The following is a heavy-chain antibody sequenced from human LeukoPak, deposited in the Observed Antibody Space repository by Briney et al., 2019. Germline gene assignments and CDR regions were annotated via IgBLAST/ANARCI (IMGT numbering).Heavy chain of an antibody. J-gene: IGHJ4*02. CDR3: ARDLARRAFDWLDTEPYFDY. CDR2: ISAYNGNT. V-gene: IGHV1-18*01. Sequence: GASVKVSCKASGYTFTSYAMHWVRQAPGQRLEWMGWISAYNGNTNYAQKLQGRVTMTTDTSTSTAYMELRSLRSDDTAVHYCARDLARRAFDWLDTEPYFDYWGQGTLVTVSS. D-gene: IGHD3-9*01. CDR1: GYTFTSYA.